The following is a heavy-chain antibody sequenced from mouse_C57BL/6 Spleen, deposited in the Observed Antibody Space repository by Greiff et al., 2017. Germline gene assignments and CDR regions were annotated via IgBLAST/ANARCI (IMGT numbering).Heavy chain of an antibody. CDR1: GYTFTDYY. J-gene: IGHJ3*01. V-gene: IGHV1-76*01. CDR3: ATPGGYDPAWFAY. CDR2: IYPGSGNT. Sequence: VQLQQSGAELVRPGASVKLSCKASGYTFTDYYINWVKQRPGQGLEWIARIYPGSGNTYYNEKFKGKATLTAEKSSSTAYMQLSSLTSEDSAVYFCATPGGYDPAWFAYWGQGTLVTVSA. D-gene: IGHD2-2*01.